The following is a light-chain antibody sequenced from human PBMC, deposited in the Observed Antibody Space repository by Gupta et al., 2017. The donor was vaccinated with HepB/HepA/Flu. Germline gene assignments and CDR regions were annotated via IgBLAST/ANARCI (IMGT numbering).Light chain of an antibody. Sequence: DSQMTQSPSSLSASVGDRVTITCRASQSISSYLNWYQQKQGQAPQLLIYAESSLQSGVPSRFSGSGCGTDVTITISSRQPEDFATYYCQQSYSTPPVTFGHGTKVDIK. CDR2: AES. CDR3: QQSYSTPPVT. CDR1: QSISSY. V-gene: IGKV1-39*01. J-gene: IGKJ3*01.